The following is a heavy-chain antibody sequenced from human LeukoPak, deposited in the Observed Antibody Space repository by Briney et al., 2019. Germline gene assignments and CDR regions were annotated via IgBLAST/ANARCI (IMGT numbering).Heavy chain of an antibody. V-gene: IGHV4-34*01. D-gene: IGHD6-19*01. Sequence: PSETLSLTCAVYGGSFSGYYWSWIRQPPGKGLEWIGEINHSGSTNYNPSLKSRVTISVDTSKNQFSLKLSSVTAADTAVYYCARGLGQAVAGVGFGYWGQGTLVTVSS. CDR1: GGSFSGYY. CDR2: INHSGST. J-gene: IGHJ4*02. CDR3: ARGLGQAVAGVGFGY.